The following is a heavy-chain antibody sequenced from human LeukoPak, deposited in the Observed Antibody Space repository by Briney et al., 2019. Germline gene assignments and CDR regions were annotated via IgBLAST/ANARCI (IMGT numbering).Heavy chain of an antibody. D-gene: IGHD3-10*01. J-gene: IGHJ4*02. CDR2: INWNGGSR. CDR1: GFTFDDYG. Sequence: GGSLRLSCVASGFTFDDYGMSWVRQAPGKGLEGVSSINWNGGSRCYAASVKGRFTISRDSAKSSVYLEMNSLRAEDTALYYCARDREGLLLWFGELDYWGQGTLVTVSS. CDR3: ARDREGLLLWFGELDY. V-gene: IGHV3-20*04.